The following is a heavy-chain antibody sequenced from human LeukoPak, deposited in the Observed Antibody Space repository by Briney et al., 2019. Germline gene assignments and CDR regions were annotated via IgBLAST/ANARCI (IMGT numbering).Heavy chain of an antibody. CDR3: TRSESVAGTMADY. V-gene: IGHV3-15*01. CDR1: GFTFSNAW. CDR2: IKSKTDGGTT. D-gene: IGHD6-19*01. J-gene: IGHJ4*02. Sequence: RGSLRLSCAASGFTFSNAWMSWVRQAPGKGLEWVGRIKSKTDGGTTDYAAPVKGRFTISRDDSKNTLYLQMNSLKTEDTAVYYCTRSESVAGTMADYWGQGTLVTVSS.